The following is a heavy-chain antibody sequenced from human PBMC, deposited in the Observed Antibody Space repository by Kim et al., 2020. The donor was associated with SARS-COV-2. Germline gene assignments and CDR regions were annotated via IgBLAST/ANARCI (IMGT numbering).Heavy chain of an antibody. CDR1: GFTFSSYA. D-gene: IGHD3-22*01. Sequence: GGSLRLSCAASGFTFSSYAMSWVRQAPGKGLEWVSVVSGSGGSTYYADSVKSRFTITRDNSKNTLYLQMNSLRAEDTAVYYCANDPTFYDSSSDAFDIWGQGTMVTVSS. CDR3: ANDPTFYDSSSDAFDI. J-gene: IGHJ3*02. V-gene: IGHV3-23*01. CDR2: VSGSGGST.